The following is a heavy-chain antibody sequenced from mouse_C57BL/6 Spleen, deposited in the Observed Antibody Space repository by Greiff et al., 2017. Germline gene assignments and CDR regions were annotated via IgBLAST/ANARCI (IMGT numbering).Heavy chain of an antibody. CDR3: ARSPFNDTAFDY. J-gene: IGHJ2*01. CDR2: INPSTGGT. V-gene: IGHV1-53*01. Sequence: QVQLQQSGTDLVKPGASVKLSCKASGYTFTSYWMHWVKQRPGQGLEWIGNINPSTGGTNYNEKFKSKATLTVDKSSSTAYMQLSSLTSEDSAVCDCARSPFNDTAFDYWGQGTTVTVSS. CDR1: GYTFTSYW. D-gene: IGHD1-2*01.